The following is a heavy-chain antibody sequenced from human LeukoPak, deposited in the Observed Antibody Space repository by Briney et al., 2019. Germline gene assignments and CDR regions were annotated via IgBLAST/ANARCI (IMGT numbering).Heavy chain of an antibody. Sequence: SETLSLTCTVSGGSISSHYWSWIRQPTGKGLEWIGYIYYSGSTNYNPSLKSRVTISVDTSKNQFSLKLSSVTAADTAVYYCARDLFDPHCSSTSCHDYWGQGTLVTVSS. CDR1: GGSISSHY. CDR2: IYYSGST. V-gene: IGHV4-59*11. CDR3: ARDLFDPHCSSTSCHDY. D-gene: IGHD2-2*01. J-gene: IGHJ4*02.